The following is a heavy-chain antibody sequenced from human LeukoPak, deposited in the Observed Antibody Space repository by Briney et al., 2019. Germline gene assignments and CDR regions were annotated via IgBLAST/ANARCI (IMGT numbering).Heavy chain of an antibody. J-gene: IGHJ6*02. CDR2: ISSSSSYI. V-gene: IGHV3-21*01. Sequence: KPGGSLRLSCAASGXTFSTYTINWVRQAPGKGLEWVSCISSSSSYIYYADSVKGRFTISRDNAKNSLYLQMNSLRAEDTAVYYCARDRSARLDYYYGMDVWGQGTTVTVSS. CDR3: ARDRSARLDYYYGMDV. D-gene: IGHD6-6*01. CDR1: GXTFSTYT.